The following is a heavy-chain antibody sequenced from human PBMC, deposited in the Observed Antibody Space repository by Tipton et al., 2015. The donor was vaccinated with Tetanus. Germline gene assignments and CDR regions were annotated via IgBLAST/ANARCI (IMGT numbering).Heavy chain of an antibody. CDR3: ARHLTVSGVDYNYGMDV. J-gene: IGHJ6*02. Sequence: SLRLSCAASGFIFSSYGIHWVRQAAGRGLEWVSVIYSGGNTHYVDSVKGRFTISRDNSKNMLYLQMNNLRVEDTAVYYCARHLTVSGVDYNYGMDVWGQGTTVTVSS. V-gene: IGHV3-NL1*01. D-gene: IGHD1-26*01. CDR2: IYSGGNT. CDR1: GFIFSSYG.